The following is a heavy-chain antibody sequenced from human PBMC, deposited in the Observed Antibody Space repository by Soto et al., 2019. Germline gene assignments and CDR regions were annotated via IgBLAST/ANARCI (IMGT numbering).Heavy chain of an antibody. Sequence: ASVKVSCKASGYTFTSYYMHWVRQAPGQGLEWMGIINPSGGSTSYAQKFQGRVTMTRDTSTSTVYMELSSLRSEDTAVYYCIVHCSGGRCYPLIDYWGQGTLVTVSS. CDR2: INPSGGST. D-gene: IGHD2-15*01. CDR3: IVHCSGGRCYPLIDY. V-gene: IGHV1-46*01. J-gene: IGHJ4*02. CDR1: GYTFTSYY.